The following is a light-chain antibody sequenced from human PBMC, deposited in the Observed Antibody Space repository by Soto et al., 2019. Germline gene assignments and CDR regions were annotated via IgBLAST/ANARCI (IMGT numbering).Light chain of an antibody. Sequence: AIPMTQSPSSLSAAVGDRVTITCRASQDIRNELGWYQQKPGKAPNLLIYAASSLHTGVPSRFSGSGSGSYFTLTISGLQPDDFATYYWLQDYNYPRTFGRGTKVEVK. V-gene: IGKV1-6*02. CDR3: LQDYNYPRT. CDR1: QDIRNE. J-gene: IGKJ1*01. CDR2: AAS.